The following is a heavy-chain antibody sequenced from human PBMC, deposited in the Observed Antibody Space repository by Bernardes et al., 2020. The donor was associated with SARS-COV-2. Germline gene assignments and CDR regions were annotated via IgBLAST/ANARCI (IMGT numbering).Heavy chain of an antibody. V-gene: IGHV4-31*01. CDR1: GASISSGGYY. D-gene: IGHD4-17*01. CDR3: ARGRVYGDYGGHCFDY. CDR2: IYYSGST. Sequence: SETLSLTCAVSGASISSGGYYWSWIRQHPGKGLEWIGYIYYSGSTYYNPSLKSLISISVDTSKSQFSLKLSSVTAADTAVYYCARGRVYGDYGGHCFDYWGQGTLVTVSS. J-gene: IGHJ4*02.